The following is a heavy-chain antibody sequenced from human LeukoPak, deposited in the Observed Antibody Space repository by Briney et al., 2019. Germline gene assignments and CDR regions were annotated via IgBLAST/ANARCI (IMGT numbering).Heavy chain of an antibody. CDR3: ARRLSYYYGSTETTFDI. CDR1: GYSFTSYW. CDR2: IYPGDSDT. J-gene: IGHJ3*02. D-gene: IGHD3-10*01. V-gene: IGHV5-51*01. Sequence: GESLQISCKGSGYSFTSYWIGWVRQMPGKGLEWMGIIYPGDSDTRYSPSFQGQVTISADKSISTAYLQWSSLKASDTAMYYCARRLSYYYGSTETTFDIWGQGTMVIVSS.